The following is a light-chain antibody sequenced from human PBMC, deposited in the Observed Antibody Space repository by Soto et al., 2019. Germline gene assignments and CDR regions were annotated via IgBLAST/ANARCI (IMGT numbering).Light chain of an antibody. CDR3: CSYAGSSNFYV. J-gene: IGLJ1*01. V-gene: IGLV2-23*02. CDR2: EVS. CDR1: SSDVGSYNL. Sequence: QSVLTQPASVSGSPGQSITISCTGTSSDVGSYNLVSWYQQHPGKAPKLMIYEVSQRPSGVSNRFSGSKSGNTASLTISGLQAEDEADYYCCSYAGSSNFYVFGTGTKVTVL.